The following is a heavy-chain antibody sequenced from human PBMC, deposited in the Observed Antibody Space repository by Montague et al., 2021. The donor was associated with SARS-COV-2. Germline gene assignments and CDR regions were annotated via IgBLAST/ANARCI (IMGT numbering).Heavy chain of an antibody. CDR2: IYYTGST. V-gene: IGHV4-31*03. CDR1: GGSISGDNYT. Sequence: SQTLSLTCTVSGGSISGDNYTWTWIRQHPGKGLEWIADIYYTGSTYYNPSLQSRLRTSLDTSKNQFSLTLTSVTPADTAIYYGARNRGWGSRGAGYIDLWGRGTLVTVS. J-gene: IGHJ2*01. CDR3: ARNRGWGSRGAGYIDL. D-gene: IGHD7-27*01.